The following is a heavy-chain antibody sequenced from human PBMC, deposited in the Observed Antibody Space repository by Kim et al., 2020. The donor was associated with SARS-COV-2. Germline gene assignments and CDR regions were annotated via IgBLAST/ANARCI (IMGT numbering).Heavy chain of an antibody. CDR2: INTNTGNP. D-gene: IGHD6-13*01. V-gene: IGHV7-4-1*02. Sequence: ASVKVSCKASGYTFTSYAMNWVRQAPGQGLEWMGWINTNTGNPTYAQGFTGRFVFSLDTSVSTAYLQISSLKAEDTAVYYCAREFRQQEGYYYYGMDVWGEGTTVTVSS. J-gene: IGHJ6*04. CDR3: AREFRQQEGYYYYGMDV. CDR1: GYTFTSYA.